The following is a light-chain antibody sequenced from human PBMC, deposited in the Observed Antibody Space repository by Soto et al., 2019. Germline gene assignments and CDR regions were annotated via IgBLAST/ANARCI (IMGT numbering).Light chain of an antibody. CDR1: SSNIGSNA. Sequence: QSVLTQPPSASGTPGQRVNISCSGSSSNIGSNAVNWYQQLPGTAPELLIYSNNQRPSGVPDRFSGSKSGISASLAITGLQADDEADYYCQSYESSSLSGFVFGRGTKVTVL. J-gene: IGLJ1*01. V-gene: IGLV1-44*01. CDR3: QSYESSSLSGFV. CDR2: SNN.